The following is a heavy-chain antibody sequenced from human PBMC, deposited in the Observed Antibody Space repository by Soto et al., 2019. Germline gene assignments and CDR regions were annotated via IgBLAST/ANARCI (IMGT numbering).Heavy chain of an antibody. V-gene: IGHV3-74*01. J-gene: IGHJ4*02. D-gene: IGHD1-26*01. CDR1: GFTFSSYW. CDR3: ARAGPNSGFDY. Sequence: PGESLKISCAASGFTFSSYWMHWVRQAPGKGLVWVSRINSDGSSTSYADSVKGRFTISRDNAKNTLYLQMNSLRAEDTAVYYCARAGPNSGFDYWGQGTLVTVSS. CDR2: INSDGSST.